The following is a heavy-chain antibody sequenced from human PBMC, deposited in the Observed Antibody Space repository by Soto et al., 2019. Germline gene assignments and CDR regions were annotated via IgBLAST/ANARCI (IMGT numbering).Heavy chain of an antibody. Sequence: QITLKESGPTLVKPTQTLTLTCTFSGFSLNISGVGVGWIRQPPGKALEWLALIYWDDDQRYSPSLKSRLTXTXDTXKNQVVLRRTNMDPVDTATYYCAYAGRWLKFGFDFWSQGTLVTVSS. CDR1: GFSLNISGVG. J-gene: IGHJ4*02. CDR2: IYWDDDQ. V-gene: IGHV2-5*02. D-gene: IGHD3-10*01. CDR3: AYAGRWLKFGFDF.